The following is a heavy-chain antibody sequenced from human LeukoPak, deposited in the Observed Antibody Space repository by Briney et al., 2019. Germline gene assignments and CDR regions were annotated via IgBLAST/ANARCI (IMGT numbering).Heavy chain of an antibody. V-gene: IGHV3-30*04. CDR1: GFTFSSYA. CDR3: SREYSSSWYNFDC. Sequence: GGSLRLSCAASGFTFSSYAMHWVRQAPGKGLEWVAVISYDGSNKYYADSVKGRFTISRDNSKNTLYLQMNSLRAEDTAVYYCSREYSSSWYNFDCWGQGTLVTVSS. D-gene: IGHD6-13*01. CDR2: ISYDGSNK. J-gene: IGHJ4*02.